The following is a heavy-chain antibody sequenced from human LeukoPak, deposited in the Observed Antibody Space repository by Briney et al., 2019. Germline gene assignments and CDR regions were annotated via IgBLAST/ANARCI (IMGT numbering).Heavy chain of an antibody. Sequence: GGSLRLSCAASGFTFSSYGMHWVRQAPGKGLEWVAVISYDGSNKYYADSVKGRFTISRDNSKNTLYLQMNSLRAEDTAVYYCAKGGLRYFDWLWGQGTLVTVSS. CDR3: AKGGLRYFDWL. CDR2: ISYDGSNK. V-gene: IGHV3-30*18. D-gene: IGHD3-9*01. CDR1: GFTFSSYG. J-gene: IGHJ4*02.